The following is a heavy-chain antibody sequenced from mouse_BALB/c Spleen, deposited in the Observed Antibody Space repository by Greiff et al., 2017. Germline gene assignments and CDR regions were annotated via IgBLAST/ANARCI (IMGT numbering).Heavy chain of an antibody. J-gene: IGHJ3*01. CDR3: TRGFAY. Sequence: EVQRVESGGGLVKPGGSLKLSCAASGFTFSSYTMSWVRQTPEKRLEWVATISSGGSYTYYPDRVKGRFTISRDNAKNTLYLQMSSLKSEDTAMYYCTRGFAYWGQGTLGTVSA. CDR2: ISSGGSYT. CDR1: GFTFSSYT. V-gene: IGHV5-6-4*01.